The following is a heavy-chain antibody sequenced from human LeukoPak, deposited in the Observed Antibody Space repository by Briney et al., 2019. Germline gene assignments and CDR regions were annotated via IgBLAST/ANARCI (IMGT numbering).Heavy chain of an antibody. J-gene: IGHJ4*02. CDR1: GYSFTNYW. D-gene: IGHD3-16*02. CDR3: ARHRRLSNFDY. Sequence: PGESLKISCKGSGYSFTNYWITWVRHMPGKGLEWMGGVDPGDSYIKYSPSFQGHVTISADKSISTAYLHWSSLKASDTAMYYCARHRRLSNFDYWGQGTLVTVSS. CDR2: VDPGDSYI. V-gene: IGHV5-10-1*01.